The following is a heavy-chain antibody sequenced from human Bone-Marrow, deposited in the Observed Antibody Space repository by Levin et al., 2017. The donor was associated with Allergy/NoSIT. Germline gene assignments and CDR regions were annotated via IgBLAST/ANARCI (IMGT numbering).Heavy chain of an antibody. V-gene: IGHV4-59*11. CDR1: GGSISSRY. CDR2: IQNSGSA. J-gene: IGHJ4*02. CDR3: GRLYSWYVVDS. Sequence: SQTLSLTCTVSGGSISSRYWSWIRQSPGKGPEWIGYIQNSGSANYNPSLKSRVIMSVDTSKNQFYLKVTSVTAADTAVYYCGRLYSWYVVDSWGQGTLVTVSS. D-gene: IGHD6-13*01.